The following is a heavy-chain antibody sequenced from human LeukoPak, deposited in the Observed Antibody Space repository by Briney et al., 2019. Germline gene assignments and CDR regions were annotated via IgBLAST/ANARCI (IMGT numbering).Heavy chain of an antibody. CDR3: AREASGTFFN. Sequence: SETLSLTCSVSRGPISSDSWTWIRQPPGKTLEWVGKIHFGGSTNYNPSLRGRVTISVDNSRKYFSLRLTSVTSADTAVYYCAREASGTFFNWGQGTLVSVSS. D-gene: IGHD1-26*01. J-gene: IGHJ4*02. CDR2: IHFGGST. V-gene: IGHV4-59*01. CDR1: RGPISSDS.